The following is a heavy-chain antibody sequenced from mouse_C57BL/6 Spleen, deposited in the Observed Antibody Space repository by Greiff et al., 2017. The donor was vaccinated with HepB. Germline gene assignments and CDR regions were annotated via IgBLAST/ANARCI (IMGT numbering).Heavy chain of an antibody. CDR2: ISNLAYSI. CDR3: ARGGGPHYFDY. D-gene: IGHD3-3*01. Sequence: EVKLVESGGGLVQPGGSLKLSCAASGFTFSDYGMAWVRQAPRKGPEWVAFISNLAYSIYYADTVTGRFTISRENAKNTLYLEMSSLRSEDTAMYYCARGGGPHYFDYWGQGTTLTVSS. CDR1: GFTFSDYG. V-gene: IGHV5-15*01. J-gene: IGHJ2*01.